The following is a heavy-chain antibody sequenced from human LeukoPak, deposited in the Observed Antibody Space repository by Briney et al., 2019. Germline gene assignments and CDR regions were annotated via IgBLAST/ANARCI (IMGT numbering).Heavy chain of an antibody. V-gene: IGHV3-23*01. Sequence: GGSLRLSCVASGFTFSSYAMNWVRQAPGKGLEWVSVVSVSGDTTYFADSVKGRFTISRDNSKNTLYLQMSSLRADDTAIYYCTKVVSGGNCYQSDYWGQGTLVTVSS. J-gene: IGHJ4*02. CDR1: GFTFSSYA. CDR3: TKVVSGGNCYQSDY. D-gene: IGHD2-15*01. CDR2: VSVSGDTT.